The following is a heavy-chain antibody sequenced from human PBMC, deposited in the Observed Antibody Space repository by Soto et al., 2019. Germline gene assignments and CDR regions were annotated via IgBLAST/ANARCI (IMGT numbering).Heavy chain of an antibody. Sequence: QVELVQSGAEVKKPGASIKVSCKASGYSFANSRMTWVRQAPGQGLGWVGWISAYNGNSNYDQNLQDRVTMTTDTSTTTAYLELRNLRSDDSTVYYCARAGQYNDASGYANWGQGTLVTVSS. J-gene: IGHJ4*02. CDR3: ARAGQYNDASGYAN. CDR1: GYSFANSR. CDR2: ISAYNGNS. D-gene: IGHD3-22*01. V-gene: IGHV1-18*01.